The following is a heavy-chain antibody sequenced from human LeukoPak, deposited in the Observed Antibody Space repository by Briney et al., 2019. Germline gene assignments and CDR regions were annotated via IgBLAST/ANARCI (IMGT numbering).Heavy chain of an antibody. CDR2: ISGSGGST. V-gene: IGHV3-23*01. CDR1: GFTFSSYA. CDR3: AKVGGSGDWDYYYYYMDV. Sequence: GGSLRLSCAASGFTFSSYAMSWVRQAPGKGLEWVSAISGSGGSTYYADSVKGRFTISRDNSKNTLYLQMNSLRAEDTAVYYCAKVGGSGDWDYYYYYMDVWGKGTTVTVSS. D-gene: IGHD3/OR15-3a*01. J-gene: IGHJ6*03.